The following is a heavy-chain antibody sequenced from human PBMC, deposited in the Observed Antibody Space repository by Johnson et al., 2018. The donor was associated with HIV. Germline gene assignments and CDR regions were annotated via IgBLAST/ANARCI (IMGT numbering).Heavy chain of an antibody. V-gene: IGHV3-30*02. CDR3: ARGGVVTAIPHAFDI. CDR1: GFTFSSYG. Sequence: QVHLVESGGGVVQPGGSLRLSCAASGFTFSSYGMHWVRQAPGKGLEWVAFIRYDGSNKYYADSVKGRFTISRDNSKNTLYLQMNSLRAEDTAVYYCARGGVVTAIPHAFDIWGQGTMVTVSS. CDR2: IRYDGSNK. J-gene: IGHJ3*02. D-gene: IGHD2-21*02.